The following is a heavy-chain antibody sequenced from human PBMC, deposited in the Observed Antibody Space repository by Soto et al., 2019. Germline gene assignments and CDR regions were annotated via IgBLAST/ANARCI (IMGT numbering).Heavy chain of an antibody. Sequence: GASVKVSCKASGGTFSSYAISWVRQAPGQGVEWVGGIIPIFGTANYAQKFQGSATTTADESTSTAYVQMSRLSAEDAVVYYSAGDGYSYYYYYYGMDVWGQGTTVTVSS. CDR2: IIPIFGTA. CDR3: AGDGYSYYYYYYGMDV. J-gene: IGHJ6*02. D-gene: IGHD2-21*01. V-gene: IGHV1-69*13. CDR1: GGTFSSYA.